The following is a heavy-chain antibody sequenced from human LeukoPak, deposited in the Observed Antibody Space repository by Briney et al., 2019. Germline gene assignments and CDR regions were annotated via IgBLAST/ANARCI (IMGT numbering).Heavy chain of an antibody. Sequence: GGSLRLSCAASGFTFSSYGMHWVRQAPGKGLEWVAFIRYDGSNKYYADSVKGRFTISRDNSKNTLYLQMNTLRAEDTAVYYCAKDLAYSSDQFDYWGQGTLVTVSS. D-gene: IGHD3-22*01. J-gene: IGHJ4*02. CDR2: IRYDGSNK. CDR1: GFTFSSYG. CDR3: AKDLAYSSDQFDY. V-gene: IGHV3-30*02.